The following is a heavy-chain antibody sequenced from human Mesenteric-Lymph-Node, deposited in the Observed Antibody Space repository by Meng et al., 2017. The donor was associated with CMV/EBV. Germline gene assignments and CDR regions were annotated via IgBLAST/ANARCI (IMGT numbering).Heavy chain of an antibody. CDR3: ARGRGYSGYDPFDY. CDR1: RGTFSSYA. CDR2: IIPIFGTA. Sequence: ASRGTFSSYAISWVRQAPGQGLEWMGGIIPIFGTANYAQKFQGRVTITADKSTSTAYMELSSLRSEDTAVYYCARGRGYSGYDPFDYWGQGTLVTVSS. V-gene: IGHV1-69*06. J-gene: IGHJ4*02. D-gene: IGHD5-12*01.